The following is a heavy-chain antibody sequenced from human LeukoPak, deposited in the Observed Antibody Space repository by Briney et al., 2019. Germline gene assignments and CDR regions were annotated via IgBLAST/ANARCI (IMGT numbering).Heavy chain of an antibody. Sequence: SETLSLTCTVSGGSISTYYWGWIRRPPGRGLEWIAYIHASGPTNYNPSLKSRITISVDTSKNQFSLKLSSVTAADTAVYYCARHDAGIAARPFDNWGQGTLVTVSS. J-gene: IGHJ4*02. CDR2: IHASGPT. CDR3: ARHDAGIAARPFDN. CDR1: GGSISTYY. D-gene: IGHD6-6*01. V-gene: IGHV4-4*09.